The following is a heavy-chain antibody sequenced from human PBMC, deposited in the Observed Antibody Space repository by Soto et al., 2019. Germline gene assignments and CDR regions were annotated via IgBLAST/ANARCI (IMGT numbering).Heavy chain of an antibody. Sequence: QVQLVESGGGVVQPGRSLRLSCAASGFTFSSYVMHWVRQAPGKGLEWVAVIWYDGSNKYYADSVKGRFTISRDPSKNTVYLQMNSLRVEDTAVYYCARDMDHNFDYWGRGTLVTVSS. V-gene: IGHV3-33*01. CDR1: GFTFSSYV. CDR3: ARDMDHNFDY. D-gene: IGHD2-2*03. J-gene: IGHJ4*02. CDR2: IWYDGSNK.